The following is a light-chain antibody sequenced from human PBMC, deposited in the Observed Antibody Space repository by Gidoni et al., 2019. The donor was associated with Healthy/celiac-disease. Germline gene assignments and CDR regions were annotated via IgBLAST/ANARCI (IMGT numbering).Light chain of an antibody. CDR2: QDS. J-gene: IGLJ2*01. CDR3: QAWDSSTAGVV. V-gene: IGLV3-1*01. Sequence: SYELTLPPSVSVSPGQTASITCSGDKLGDKYACWYQQKPGQSPVLVIYQDSKRPAGIPERFAGSNSGNTATLTISGTQAMDEADDYCQAWDSSTAGVVFGGGTKLTVL. CDR1: KLGDKY.